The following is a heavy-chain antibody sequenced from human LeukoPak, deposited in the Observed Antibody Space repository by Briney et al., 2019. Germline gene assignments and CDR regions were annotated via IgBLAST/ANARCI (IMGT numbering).Heavy chain of an antibody. CDR3: ARDSADDSSGYYRDY. Sequence: GGSLRLSCAASGFTFSSYSMNWVRQAPGKGLEWVSSISSSSSYIYYADLVKGRFTISRDNAKNSLYLQMNSLRAEDTAVYYCARDSADDSSGYYRDYWGQGTLVTVSS. CDR1: GFTFSSYS. D-gene: IGHD3-22*01. V-gene: IGHV3-21*01. J-gene: IGHJ4*02. CDR2: ISSSSSYI.